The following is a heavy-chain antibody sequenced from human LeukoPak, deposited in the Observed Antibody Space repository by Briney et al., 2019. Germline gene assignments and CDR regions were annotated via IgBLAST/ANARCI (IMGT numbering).Heavy chain of an antibody. V-gene: IGHV3-23*01. CDR2: ISGSGGST. CDR3: AKSGDGYNYDAFDI. J-gene: IGHJ3*02. D-gene: IGHD5-24*01. CDR1: GFPFSGYA. Sequence: GGSLRLSCAASGFPFSGYAMSWVRQAPGKGLEWVSAISGSGGSTYYADSVKGRFTISRDNSKNTLYLQMNSLRAEDTAIYYCAKSGDGYNYDAFDIWGQGTMVTVSS.